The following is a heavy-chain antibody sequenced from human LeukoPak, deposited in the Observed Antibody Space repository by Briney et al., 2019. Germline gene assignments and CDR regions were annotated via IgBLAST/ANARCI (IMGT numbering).Heavy chain of an antibody. J-gene: IGHJ2*01. CDR2: ITGSSTWT. CDR1: GFSFGTYG. Sequence: GGSLRLSCEASGFSFGTYGMTWVRQAPGKGLEWVSGITGSSTWTYYADSVRGRFTISRDNSKNTLHLQMNNLTADDTAIYYCARELVSLGTGYFDLWGRGTLVTVSS. D-gene: IGHD7-27*01. V-gene: IGHV3-23*01. CDR3: ARELVSLGTGYFDL.